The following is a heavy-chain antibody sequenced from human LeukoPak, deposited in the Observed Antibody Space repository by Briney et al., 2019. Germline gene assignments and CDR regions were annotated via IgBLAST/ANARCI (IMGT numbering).Heavy chain of an antibody. CDR2: ISGSGGST. D-gene: IGHD1-26*01. J-gene: IGHJ5*02. V-gene: IGHV3-23*01. Sequence: GGSLRLSCAASGFTFDDYTMHWVRQAPGKGLEWVSGISGSGGSTYYADSVNGRFTISRDNSKNTLFLQMNSLRAEDTAIYYCANLNPVVGAPWGQGTLVTVSS. CDR1: GFTFDDYT. CDR3: ANLNPVVGAP.